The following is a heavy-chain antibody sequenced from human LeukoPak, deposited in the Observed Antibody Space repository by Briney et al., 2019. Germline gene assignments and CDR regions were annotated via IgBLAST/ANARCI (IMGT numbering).Heavy chain of an antibody. CDR3: ARLWYYDSSGYPDY. V-gene: IGHV4-4*08. CDR1: GASISTYF. D-gene: IGHD3-22*01. J-gene: IGHJ4*02. CDR2: VYSSGST. Sequence: SETLSLTCTVSGASISTYFWSWTRQPPGKVLEWLGYVYSSGSTNYNPSLKSRVTISVDTAKNQVSLKLSSVTAADTAMYYCARLWYYDSSGYPDYWGQGTLVTVSS.